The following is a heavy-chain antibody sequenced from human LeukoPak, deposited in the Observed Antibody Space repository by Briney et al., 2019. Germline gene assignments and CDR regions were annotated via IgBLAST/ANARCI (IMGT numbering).Heavy chain of an antibody. CDR3: ARDRSGGTYYYDSSGYSF. D-gene: IGHD3-22*01. CDR2: ISSSGSTI. J-gene: IGHJ4*02. CDR1: GFTFSSYE. Sequence: GGSLRLSCAASGFTFSSYEMNWVRQAPGKGLEWVSYISSSGSTIYYADSVKGRFTISRDNAKNSLYLQMSSLRADDTAVYYCARDRSGGTYYYDSSGYSFWGQGTLVTVSS. V-gene: IGHV3-48*03.